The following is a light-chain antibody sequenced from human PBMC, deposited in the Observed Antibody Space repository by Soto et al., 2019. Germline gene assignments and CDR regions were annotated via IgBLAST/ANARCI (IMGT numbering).Light chain of an antibody. V-gene: IGKV1-13*02. CDR3: QQFNSYPLIT. Sequence: AIQLTQSPSSLSASVGDRVTITCRASQGISSALAWYQQKPGKAPKLMIYDASSLDSGVPSRFSGSGSGTDFTLTISSLQPADFATYYCQQFNSYPLITFGQGTRLEIK. J-gene: IGKJ5*01. CDR1: QGISSA. CDR2: DAS.